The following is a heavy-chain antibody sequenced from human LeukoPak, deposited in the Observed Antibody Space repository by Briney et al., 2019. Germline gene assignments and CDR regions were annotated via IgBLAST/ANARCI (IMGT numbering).Heavy chain of an antibody. Sequence: SQTLSLTCAISGDSVSTNSAAWNWLRQSPSRGLEWLGRTFYRSKWYNDYAVSVKSRITIFPDTSKNQFFLQLNSVTPEDTAVYYCAREGPRGAFVFDYWGQGTLVTVSS. CDR2: TFYRSKWYN. D-gene: IGHD3-10*01. CDR3: AREGPRGAFVFDY. CDR1: GDSVSTNSAA. J-gene: IGHJ4*02. V-gene: IGHV6-1*01.